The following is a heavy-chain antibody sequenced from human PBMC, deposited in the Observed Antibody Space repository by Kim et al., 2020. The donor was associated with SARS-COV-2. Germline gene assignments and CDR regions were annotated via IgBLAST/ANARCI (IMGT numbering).Heavy chain of an antibody. CDR3: ARGGQQLARGAFDI. J-gene: IGHJ3*02. Sequence: PSLKSRVTISVDTSKNQFSLKLSSVTAADTAVYYCARGGQQLARGAFDIWGQGTMVTVSS. D-gene: IGHD6-13*01. V-gene: IGHV4-34*01.